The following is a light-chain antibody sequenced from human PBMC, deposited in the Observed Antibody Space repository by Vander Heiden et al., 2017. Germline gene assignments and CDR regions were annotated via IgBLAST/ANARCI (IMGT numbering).Light chain of an antibody. CDR2: GAS. CDR1: QSVNRYL. V-gene: IGKV3-20*01. J-gene: IGKJ1*01. Sequence: ELVLTQSPVTLSLSPGERATLSCRASQSVNRYLLAWFQQKPGQARILLIYGASTRASGAPDRFSGSGSGTDFTLTISRLEPEDFAVYYCQYYPYDGPWTFGQGTKVEIK. CDR3: QYYPYDGPWT.